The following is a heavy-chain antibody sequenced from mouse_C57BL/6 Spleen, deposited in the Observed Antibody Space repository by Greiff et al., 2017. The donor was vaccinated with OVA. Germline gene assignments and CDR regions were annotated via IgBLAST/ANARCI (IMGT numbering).Heavy chain of an antibody. D-gene: IGHD2-2*01. CDR2: IYPGSGST. CDR3: AIIYYGYDGYAMDY. V-gene: IGHV1-55*01. J-gene: IGHJ4*01. CDR1: GYTFTSYW. Sequence: QVQLKQPGAELVKPGASVKMSCKASGYTFTSYWITWVKQRPGQGLEWIGDIYPGSGSTNYNEKFKSKATLTVDTSSSTAYMQLSSLTSEDSAVYYCAIIYYGYDGYAMDYWRQGTSVTVSS.